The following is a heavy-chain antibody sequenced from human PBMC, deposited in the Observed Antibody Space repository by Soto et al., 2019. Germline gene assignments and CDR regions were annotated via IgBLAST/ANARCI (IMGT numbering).Heavy chain of an antibody. CDR3: ARGANYYDRSGYCGY. J-gene: IGHJ4*02. CDR2: ISSSSSYI. V-gene: IGHV3-21*01. CDR1: GFTFSSYS. D-gene: IGHD3-22*01. Sequence: EVQLVESGGGLVKPGGSLRLSCAASGFTFSSYSMNWVRQAPGKGLEWVSSISSSSSYIYYADSVKGRFTISRDNSKNSLYLQMNSLRAEDTAVYYCARGANYYDRSGYCGYWGQGTLVTVSS.